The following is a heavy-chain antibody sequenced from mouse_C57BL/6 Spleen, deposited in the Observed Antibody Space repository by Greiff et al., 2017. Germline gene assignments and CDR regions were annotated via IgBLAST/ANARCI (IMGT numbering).Heavy chain of an antibody. J-gene: IGHJ4*01. V-gene: IGHV5-4*01. Sequence: EVQVVESGGGLVKPGGSLKLSCAASGFTFSSYAMSWVRQTPETRLEWVATISDGGSYTYYPDNVKGRFPISRDNAKNNLYLQMGHLKSEDTAMYYCARGGTVVAHYAMDYWGQGTSVTVSS. CDR1: GFTFSSYA. CDR2: ISDGGSYT. D-gene: IGHD1-1*01. CDR3: ARGGTVVAHYAMDY.